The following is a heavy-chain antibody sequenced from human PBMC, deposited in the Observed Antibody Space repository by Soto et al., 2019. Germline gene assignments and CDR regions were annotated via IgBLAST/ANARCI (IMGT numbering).Heavy chain of an antibody. D-gene: IGHD3-16*01. V-gene: IGHV4-34*01. CDR2: INHSGST. CDR3: VRGPWGERVARDYFSS. Sequence: SETLSLTCAVYGGSFSGYYWSWIRQPPGKGLEWIGEINHSGSTNYNPSLKSRVTISVDTSKNQFSLKLSSVTAADTAVYYCVRGPWGERVARDYFSSWSQGTPDPVSS. CDR1: GGSFSGYY. J-gene: IGHJ4*02.